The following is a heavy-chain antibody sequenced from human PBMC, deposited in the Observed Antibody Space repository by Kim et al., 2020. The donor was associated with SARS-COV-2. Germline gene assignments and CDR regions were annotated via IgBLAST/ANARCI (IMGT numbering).Heavy chain of an antibody. D-gene: IGHD3-10*01. J-gene: IGHJ6*02. CDR3: YKGISYGSGSFFLPYVVDV. CDR2: ISSSSSYI. CDR1: GFTFSSYS. Sequence: GGSLRLSCAASGFTFSSYSMNWVRQAPGKGLEWVSSISSSSSYIYYADSVKGRFTISRDNAKNSLYLQMNSLRAEDTAVYYCYKGISYGSGSFFLPYVVDVWGQGTTVTVSS. V-gene: IGHV3-21*01.